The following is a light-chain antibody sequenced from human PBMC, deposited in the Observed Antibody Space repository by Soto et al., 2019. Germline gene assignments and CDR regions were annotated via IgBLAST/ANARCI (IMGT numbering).Light chain of an antibody. V-gene: IGLV4-69*01. Sequence: QLVLTQSPSASASLGASVKLTCTLSSGHSSYAIAWHQQQPEKGPRYLMKLNSDGSHSKGDGIPDRFSGSSSGAERYLTISSLQSEDEADYYCQTWGTGTQGYVVFGGGTQLTVL. CDR1: SGHSSYA. J-gene: IGLJ2*01. CDR2: LNSDGSH. CDR3: QTWGTGTQGYVV.